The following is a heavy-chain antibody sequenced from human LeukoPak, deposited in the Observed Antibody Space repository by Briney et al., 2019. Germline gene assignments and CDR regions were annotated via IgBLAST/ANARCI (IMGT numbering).Heavy chain of an antibody. J-gene: IGHJ4*02. CDR1: GGSISSGSYY. Sequence: SETLSLTCTVSGGSISSGSYYWSWIRQPAGKGLEWIGRIYTSGSTNYNPSLKSRVTISVDTSKNQFSLKLSSVTAADTAVYYCAREPRGATNFDYWGQGTLVTVSS. D-gene: IGHD5-24*01. V-gene: IGHV4-61*02. CDR2: IYTSGST. CDR3: AREPRGATNFDY.